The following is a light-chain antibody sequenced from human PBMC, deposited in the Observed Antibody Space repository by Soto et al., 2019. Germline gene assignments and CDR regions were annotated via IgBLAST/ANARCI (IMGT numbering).Light chain of an antibody. CDR1: QSVSNNY. Sequence: EIVLTQSPGTLSLSPGERATLSCRASQSVSNNYLAWYQRKPGQAPRVVIYDASTRATGIPDRFSGSGSGTDFTLTISRLEPEDFAAYYCQQFGSSPPTFGQGTKVEIK. CDR3: QQFGSSPPT. V-gene: IGKV3-20*01. J-gene: IGKJ1*01. CDR2: DAS.